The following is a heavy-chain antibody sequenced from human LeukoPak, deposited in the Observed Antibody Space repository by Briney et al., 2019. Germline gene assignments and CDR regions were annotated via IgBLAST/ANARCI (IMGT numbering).Heavy chain of an antibody. CDR2: ITSPVGHI. V-gene: IGHV3-21*01. J-gene: IGHJ4*02. CDR3: ATDGRSSGWYGFDY. Sequence: GGSLRLSCAASGFTFSTYSMNWVRQAPGKGLEWVSSITSPVGHIYYADSLKGRITISRDNARSPLYLQMNSLRAEDTAVYYCATDGRSSGWYGFDYWGQGTLVTVSS. D-gene: IGHD6-19*01. CDR1: GFTFSTYS.